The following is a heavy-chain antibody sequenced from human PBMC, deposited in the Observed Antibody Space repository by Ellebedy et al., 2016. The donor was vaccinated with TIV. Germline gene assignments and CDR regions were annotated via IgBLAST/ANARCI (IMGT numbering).Heavy chain of an antibody. V-gene: IGHV3-30-3*01. CDR1: GFTFSSYA. D-gene: IGHD1-26*01. CDR2: ISYDGSNK. CDR3: AKEEVGAKYYYYYGMDV. J-gene: IGHJ6*02. Sequence: GGSLRLXCAASGFTFSSYAMHWVRQAPGKGLEWVAVISYDGSNKYYADSVKGRFTISRDNSKNTLYLQMNSLRAEDTAVYYCAKEEVGAKYYYYYGMDVWGQGTTVTVSS.